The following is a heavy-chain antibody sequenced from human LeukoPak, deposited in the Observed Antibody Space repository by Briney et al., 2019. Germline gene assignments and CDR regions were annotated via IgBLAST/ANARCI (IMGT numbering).Heavy chain of an antibody. CDR1: GGSISGYY. CDR2: IYYSGST. D-gene: IGHD1-7*01. J-gene: IGHJ4*02. Sequence: SETLSLTCTVSGGSISGYYWSWIRQPPGKGLEWIGYIYYSGSTNYNPSLKSRVTISVDTSKNQFSLKLSSVTAADTAVYYCARENWNYMGFDYWGQGTLVTVSS. CDR3: ARENWNYMGFDY. V-gene: IGHV4-59*01.